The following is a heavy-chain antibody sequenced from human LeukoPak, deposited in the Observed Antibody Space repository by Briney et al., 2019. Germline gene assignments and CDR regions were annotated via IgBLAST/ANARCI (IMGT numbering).Heavy chain of an antibody. CDR2: VYYSGST. Sequence: SQTLSLTCTVSGGSISSGGYYWSWIRQHPGKGLEWIGYVYYSGSTYYNPSLKNRVNISVDTSMNQFSLKLNSVTAADTAVYYCAREHDDGGADSDSRWFYRWGQGTLVTVSS. CDR1: GGSISSGGYY. J-gene: IGHJ5*02. V-gene: IGHV4-31*03. D-gene: IGHD2-21*02. CDR3: AREHDDGGADSDSRWFYR.